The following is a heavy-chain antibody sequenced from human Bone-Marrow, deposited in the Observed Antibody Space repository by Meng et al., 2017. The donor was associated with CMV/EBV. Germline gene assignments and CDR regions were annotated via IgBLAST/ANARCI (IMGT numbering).Heavy chain of an antibody. D-gene: IGHD3-10*01. V-gene: IGHV1-18*01. CDR1: GYTFTSYG. Sequence: ASEKVSCKASGYTFTSYGISWVRQAPGQGLEWMGWISAYNGNTNYAQKLQGRVTMTTDTSTSTAYMELRSLRSDDTAVYYCASDGSGSYYYYYGMDVWGQGTTVTVSS. CDR3: ASDGSGSYYYYYGMDV. CDR2: ISAYNGNT. J-gene: IGHJ6*02.